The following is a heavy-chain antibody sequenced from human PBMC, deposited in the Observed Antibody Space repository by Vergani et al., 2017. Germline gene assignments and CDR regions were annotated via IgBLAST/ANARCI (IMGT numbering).Heavy chain of an antibody. CDR2: INHSGST. CDR1: GFTFSSYA. J-gene: IGHJ6*03. CDR3: ARQPRHSYYYYYYMDV. V-gene: IGHV4-34*01. Sequence: VQLVESGGGLVQPGGSLRLSCAASGFTFSSYAMSWVRQAPGKGLEWIGEINHSGSTNYNPSLKSRVTISVDTSKNQFSLKLSSVTAADTAVYYCARQPRHSYYYYYYMDVWGKGTTVTVSS.